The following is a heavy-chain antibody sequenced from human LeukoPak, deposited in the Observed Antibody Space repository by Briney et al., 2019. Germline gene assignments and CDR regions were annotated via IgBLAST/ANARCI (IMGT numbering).Heavy chain of an antibody. CDR3: ASNPDSSGYYYVY. J-gene: IGHJ4*02. D-gene: IGHD3-22*01. V-gene: IGHV3-66*01. Sequence: GGSLRLSCAASGFTVSSNYMSWVRQAPGKGLEWVSVIYSGGSTYYADSVKGRFTISGDNSKNTLYLQMNSLRAEDTAVYYCASNPDSSGYYYVYWGQGTLVTVSS. CDR1: GFTVSSNY. CDR2: IYSGGST.